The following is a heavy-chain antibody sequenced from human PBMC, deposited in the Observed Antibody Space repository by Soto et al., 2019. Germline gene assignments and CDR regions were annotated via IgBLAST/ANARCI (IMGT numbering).Heavy chain of an antibody. CDR2: IYYSGST. J-gene: IGHJ4*02. D-gene: IGHD3-3*01. CDR3: PRGGPSYDFRY. Sequence: PETLSLTCTVSGCSISSSGYYWGWIRQPPGKGLEWIGSIYYSGSTYYNPSLKSRVTISVDTSKNQFSLKLSSVTAADTAVYYCPRGGPSYDFRYWGQETLVTFSS. V-gene: IGHV4-39*07. CDR1: GCSISSSGYY.